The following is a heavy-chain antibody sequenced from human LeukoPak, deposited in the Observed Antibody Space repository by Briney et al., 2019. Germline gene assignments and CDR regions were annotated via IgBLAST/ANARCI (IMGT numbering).Heavy chain of an antibody. Sequence: SVKVSCKASGGTFISYAISWVRQAPGQGLEWMGGIIPIFGTANYAQKFQGRVTITADESTSTAYMELSSLRSEDTAVYYCARDQSPYCSSTSCSTGYYYYGMDVWGQGTTVTVSS. CDR3: ARDQSPYCSSTSCSTGYYYYGMDV. J-gene: IGHJ6*02. CDR2: IIPIFGTA. CDR1: GGTFISYA. V-gene: IGHV1-69*13. D-gene: IGHD2-2*01.